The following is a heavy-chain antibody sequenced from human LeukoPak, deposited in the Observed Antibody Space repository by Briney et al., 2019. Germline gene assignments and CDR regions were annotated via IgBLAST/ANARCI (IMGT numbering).Heavy chain of an antibody. D-gene: IGHD2-15*01. CDR2: ISGSGGST. V-gene: IGHV3-23*01. CDR1: GFTFSSYA. CDR3: ATARYCSGGSCYRIFDY. Sequence: GGSLRLSCAASGFTFSSYAMSWVRQAPGEELEWVSAISGSGGSTYYADSVKGRFTISRDNSKNTLYLQMNSLRAEDTAVYYCATARYCSGGSCYRIFDYWGQGTLVTVSS. J-gene: IGHJ4*02.